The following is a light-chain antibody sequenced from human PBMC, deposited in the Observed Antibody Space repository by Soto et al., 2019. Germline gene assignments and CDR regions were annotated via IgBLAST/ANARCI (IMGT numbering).Light chain of an antibody. V-gene: IGLV1-40*01. CDR2: DNT. J-gene: IGLJ2*01. CDR3: QSYDSSLSGSKVV. Sequence: QSVLTQPPSVSGAPGQRVTISCTGSSSNIGAGYDVHWYQQLPGTAPKLLIYDNTNRPSGVPDRFSGSRSGTSASLAITGLQAEDEADYYCQSYDSSLSGSKVVFGGGTKVTVL. CDR1: SSNIGAGYD.